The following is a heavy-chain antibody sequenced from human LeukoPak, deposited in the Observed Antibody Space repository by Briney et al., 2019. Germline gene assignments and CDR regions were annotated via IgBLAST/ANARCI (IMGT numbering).Heavy chain of an antibody. V-gene: IGHV3-74*01. CDR3: ARRAGAYSHPYDY. D-gene: IGHD4/OR15-4a*01. J-gene: IGHJ4*02. Sequence: GGSLRLFCAASGFTFSSYWMHWVRQAPGKGLALVSRIHSDGSSTSYADSVKGRFTISRDNSKNTLFPQMNSLRAEDTAVYYCARRAGAYSHPYDYWGQGTLVTVSS. CDR2: IHSDGSST. CDR1: GFTFSSYW.